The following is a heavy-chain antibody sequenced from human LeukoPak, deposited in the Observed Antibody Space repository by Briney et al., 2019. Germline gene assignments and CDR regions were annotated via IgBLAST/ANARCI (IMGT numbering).Heavy chain of an antibody. Sequence: GGSLRLSCAASGFTVSSNYMSWVRQAPGKGLEWVSVIYSGGSTYYADSVKGRFTISRDNSKNTLYLQMNSLRAEDTAVYYCARGDHVRIYAESAFDIWGQGTKVTVSS. J-gene: IGHJ3*02. V-gene: IGHV3-53*01. CDR3: ARGDHVRIYAESAFDI. CDR1: GFTVSSNY. D-gene: IGHD3-3*01. CDR2: IYSGGST.